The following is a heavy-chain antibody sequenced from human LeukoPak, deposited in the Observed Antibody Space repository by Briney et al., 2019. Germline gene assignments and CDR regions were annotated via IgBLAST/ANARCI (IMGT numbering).Heavy chain of an antibody. V-gene: IGHV3-23*01. Sequence: GGSLRLSCAASGFTFSSYAMSWVRQAPGKGLEWVSATSGSGGSTYYADSVKGRFTISRDNSKNTLYLQMNSLRAEDTAVYYCAKGYSSGWYEGWFDPWGQGTLVTVSS. CDR2: TSGSGGST. D-gene: IGHD6-19*01. CDR3: AKGYSSGWYEGWFDP. CDR1: GFTFSSYA. J-gene: IGHJ5*02.